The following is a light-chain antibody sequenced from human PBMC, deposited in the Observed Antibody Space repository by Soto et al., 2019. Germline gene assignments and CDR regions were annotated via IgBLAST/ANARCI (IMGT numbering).Light chain of an antibody. V-gene: IGKV3-20*01. CDR2: GAS. CDR1: HSVSNNY. J-gene: IGKJ1*01. Sequence: EIVLTQSPGILSLSPGERATLSCRASHSVSNNYLAWYQQKPGQAPRLLIYGASSRATGIPDRFSGSGSGPEFTLTISSLQPDDFGTYYCQQYNSFAWTFGQGTKVDIK. CDR3: QQYNSFAWT.